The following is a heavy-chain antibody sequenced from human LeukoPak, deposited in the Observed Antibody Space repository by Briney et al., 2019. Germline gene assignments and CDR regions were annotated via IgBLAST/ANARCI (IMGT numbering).Heavy chain of an antibody. CDR3: ARTRNIVLMVYAISSLDY. J-gene: IGHJ4*02. Sequence: ASVTLSCTASGYTFTGYYMHWVRHPPGQGLGWMGWIHPNSGGTNYAQKFQGRVTMTRDTSISTAYMELSRLRSDDTAVYNCARTRNIVLMVYAISSLDYWGQGTLVTVSS. CDR1: GYTFTGYY. V-gene: IGHV1-2*02. CDR2: IHPNSGGT. D-gene: IGHD2-8*01.